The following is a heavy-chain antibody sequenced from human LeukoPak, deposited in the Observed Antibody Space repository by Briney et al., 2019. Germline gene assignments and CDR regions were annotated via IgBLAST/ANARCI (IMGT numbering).Heavy chain of an antibody. D-gene: IGHD3-10*01. J-gene: IGHJ5*02. CDR3: ARYYYGSGSYYVHRWFDP. CDR2: ISSSGSTI. Sequence: GGSLRLSCAASGFTFSDYYMSWIRQAPGKGLEWVSYISSSGSTICYADSVKGRFTISRDNAKNSLYLQMNSLRAEDTAVYYCARYYYGSGSYYVHRWFDPWGQGTLVTVSS. V-gene: IGHV3-11*01. CDR1: GFTFSDYY.